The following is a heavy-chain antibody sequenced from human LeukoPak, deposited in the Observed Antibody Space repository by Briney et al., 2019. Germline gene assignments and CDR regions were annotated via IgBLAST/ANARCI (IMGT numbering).Heavy chain of an antibody. CDR2: INHSGST. CDR1: GGSFSGYY. J-gene: IGHJ4*02. CDR3: ARSQNYYGSGDY. D-gene: IGHD3-10*01. Sequence: SETLSLTCAVYGGSFSGYYWSWFRQPPGKGLEWIGQINHSGSTNYNPPLKSRVTISVDTSKNQFSLKLSSVTAADTAVYYCARSQNYYGSGDYWSQGTLVTVSS. V-gene: IGHV4-34*01.